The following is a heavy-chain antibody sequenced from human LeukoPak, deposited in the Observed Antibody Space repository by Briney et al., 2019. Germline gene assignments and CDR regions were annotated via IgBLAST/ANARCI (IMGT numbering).Heavy chain of an antibody. CDR3: ARAGLGTFRHDAFDI. V-gene: IGHV1-2*02. CDR1: GYTFTGYY. CDR2: INPNRGGT. J-gene: IGHJ3*02. D-gene: IGHD1-1*01. Sequence: ASVTVSCKASGYTFTGYYMHWVRQAPGRGLEWMGWINPNRGGTNYSQKFQGRVTMTSDTSISTTYMELSRLSSDDTAVYYCARAGLGTFRHDAFDIWGQGTMVTVSS.